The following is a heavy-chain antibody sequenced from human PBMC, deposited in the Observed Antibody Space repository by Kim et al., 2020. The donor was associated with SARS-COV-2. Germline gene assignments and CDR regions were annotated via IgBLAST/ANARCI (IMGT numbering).Heavy chain of an antibody. Sequence: ASVKVSCKASGYTFTGYYMHWVRQAPGQGLEWMGRINPNSGGTNYAQKFQGRVTMTRDTPISTAYMELSRLRSDDTVVYYCARDRGTIAAAGTVDGYYYYGMDVWGQGTTVTVSS. J-gene: IGHJ6*02. D-gene: IGHD6-13*01. CDR2: INPNSGGT. CDR1: GYTFTGYY. CDR3: ARDRGTIAAAGTVDGYYYYGMDV. V-gene: IGHV1-2*05.